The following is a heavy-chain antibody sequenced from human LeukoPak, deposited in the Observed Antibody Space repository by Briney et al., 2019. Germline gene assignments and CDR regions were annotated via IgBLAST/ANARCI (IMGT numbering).Heavy chain of an antibody. V-gene: IGHV4-4*07. CDR2: IYTSGST. CDR1: GGSISSYY. J-gene: IGHJ4*02. Sequence: PSETMSLTCTVSGGSISSYYWSWIRQPAGKGLEWIGRIYTSGSTNYNPSLKSRVTMSVDTSKNQFSLKLSSVTAADTAVYYCARDRGATPIRPFDYWGQGTLVTVSS. CDR3: ARDRGATPIRPFDY. D-gene: IGHD2-15*01.